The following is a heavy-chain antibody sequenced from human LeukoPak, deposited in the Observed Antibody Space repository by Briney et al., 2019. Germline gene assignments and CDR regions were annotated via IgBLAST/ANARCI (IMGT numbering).Heavy chain of an antibody. V-gene: IGHV1-8*01. D-gene: IGHD7-27*01. CDR1: GYTFTSYD. CDR2: MNPNSGNT. CDR3: ARCKNWAYYYYYGMDV. Sequence: GASVKVSCKASGYTFTSYDINWVRQATGQGLEWMGWMNPNSGNTGYAQKFQGRVTMTRNTSMSTAYMELSSLRSEDTAVYYCARCKNWAYYYYYGMDVWGQGTTVTVSS. J-gene: IGHJ6*02.